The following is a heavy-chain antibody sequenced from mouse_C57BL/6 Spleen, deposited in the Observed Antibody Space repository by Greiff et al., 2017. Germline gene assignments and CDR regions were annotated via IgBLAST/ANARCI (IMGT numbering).Heavy chain of an antibody. CDR3: RGGRGFAY. Sequence: QVQLQQSGAELVRPGASVTLSCKASGYTFTDYEMHWVKQTPVHGLEWIGAIDPETGGTAYNQKFKGKAILTADKYSSTAYMELRSLTSEDSTVFYCRGGRGFAYWGQGTLVTVSA. V-gene: IGHV1-15*01. CDR1: GYTFTDYE. CDR2: IDPETGGT. J-gene: IGHJ3*01.